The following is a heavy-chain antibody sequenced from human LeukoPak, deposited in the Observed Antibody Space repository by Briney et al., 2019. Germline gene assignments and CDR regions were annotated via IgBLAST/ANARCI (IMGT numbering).Heavy chain of an antibody. CDR2: IYYSGST. V-gene: IGHV4-39*01. CDR1: GSSISSSSYY. Sequence: PSETLSLTCTVSGSSISSSSYYWGWIRQPPGKGLEWIGSIYYSGSTYYNPSLKSRVTISVDTSKNQFSLKVTSVTAADTAVYYCVRHGGGYCSGGSCYVDYWGQGTLVTVSS. D-gene: IGHD2-15*01. CDR3: VRHGGGYCSGGSCYVDY. J-gene: IGHJ4*02.